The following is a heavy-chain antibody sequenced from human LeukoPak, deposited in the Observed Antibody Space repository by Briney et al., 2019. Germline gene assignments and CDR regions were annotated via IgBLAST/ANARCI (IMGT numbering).Heavy chain of an antibody. CDR1: GGSFSGYY. J-gene: IGHJ5*02. Sequence: SETLSLTCAVYGGSFSGYYWSWIRQPPGKGLEWIGEINHSGSTNYNPSLKSRVTISVDTSKNQFSLKLSSVTAADTAVYYCARKTMIVVVNWFDPWGQGALVTVSS. CDR3: ARKTMIVVVNWFDP. V-gene: IGHV4-34*01. D-gene: IGHD3-22*01. CDR2: INHSGST.